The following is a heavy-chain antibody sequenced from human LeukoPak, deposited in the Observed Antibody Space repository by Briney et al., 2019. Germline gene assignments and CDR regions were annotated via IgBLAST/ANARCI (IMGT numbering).Heavy chain of an antibody. CDR1: GFTFSTYA. D-gene: IGHD3-10*01. CDR3: ARGIQPPKYYGSGSDTFDI. J-gene: IGHJ3*02. V-gene: IGHV3-30*04. CDR2: VSKDGNTK. Sequence: PGTSLRLSCVASGFTFSTYAIHWVRQAPGKGLESVAVVSKDGNTKYYADSVKGRFTISRDNSKNTVYLQMNSLRTEDTSVYYCARGIQPPKYYGSGSDTFDIWGQGTMVTVPS.